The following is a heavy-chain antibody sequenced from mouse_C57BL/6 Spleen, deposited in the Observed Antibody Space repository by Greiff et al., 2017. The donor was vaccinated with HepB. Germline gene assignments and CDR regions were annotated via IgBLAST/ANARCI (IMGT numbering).Heavy chain of an antibody. Sequence: QVQLQQPGAELVKPGASVKLSCKASGYTFPSYWMHWVKQRPGRGLEWIGRIDPNSGGTKYNEKFKSKATLTVDTPSSTAYMQLSSLTSEDAAVYYCSRYRYYYGSSYWYFDVWGTGTTVTVSS. V-gene: IGHV1-72*01. CDR3: SRYRYYYGSSYWYFDV. CDR1: GYTFPSYW. J-gene: IGHJ1*03. CDR2: IDPNSGGT. D-gene: IGHD1-1*01.